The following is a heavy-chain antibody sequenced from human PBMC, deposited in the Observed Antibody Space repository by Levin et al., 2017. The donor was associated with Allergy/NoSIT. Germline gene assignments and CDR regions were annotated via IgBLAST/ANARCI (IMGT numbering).Heavy chain of an antibody. J-gene: IGHJ4*02. CDR3: ARSYDFWSGYPLDY. CDR2: IYTSGST. D-gene: IGHD3-3*01. V-gene: IGHV4-4*07. CDR1: GGSISSYY. Sequence: HSQTLSLTCTVSGGSISSYYWSWIRQPAGKGLEWIGRIYTSGSTNYNPSLKSRVTMSVDTSKNQFSLKLSSVTAADTAVYYCARSYDFWSGYPLDYWGQGTLVTVSS.